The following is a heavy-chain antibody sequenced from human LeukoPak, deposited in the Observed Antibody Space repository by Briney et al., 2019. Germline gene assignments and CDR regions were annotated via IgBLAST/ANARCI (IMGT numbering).Heavy chain of an antibody. V-gene: IGHV3-21*01. Sequence: GGSLRLSCAASGFTFSSYWMSWVRQAPGKGLEWVSSISSSSSYIYYADSVKGRFTISRDNAKNSLYLQMNSLRAEDTAVYYCARDLWQRGIDYWGQGTLVTVSS. CDR2: ISSSSSYI. D-gene: IGHD6-25*01. J-gene: IGHJ4*02. CDR1: GFTFSSYW. CDR3: ARDLWQRGIDY.